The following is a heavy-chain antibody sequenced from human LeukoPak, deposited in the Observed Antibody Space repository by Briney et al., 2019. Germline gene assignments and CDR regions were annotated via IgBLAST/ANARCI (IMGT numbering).Heavy chain of an antibody. CDR2: VSGSGGST. D-gene: IGHD6-13*01. J-gene: IGHJ4*02. CDR1: GFTFSSYA. CDR3: AKGQSSSWLFDF. Sequence: GGSLRLSCAASGFTFSSYAMSCVRQAPGKGLEWVSVVSGSGGSTYYADSVKGRFTISRDNSKNTLYLQMNSLRAEDTAVYYCAKGQSSSWLFDFWGQGTLVTVSS. V-gene: IGHV3-23*01.